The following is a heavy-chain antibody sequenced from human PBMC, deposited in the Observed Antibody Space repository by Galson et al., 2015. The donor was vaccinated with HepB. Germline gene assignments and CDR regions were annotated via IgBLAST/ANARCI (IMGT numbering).Heavy chain of an antibody. V-gene: IGHV3-30*09. Sequence: SLRLSCAASGFTFNNYAMHWVRQAPGKGLEWVAVISYDGSNKYYADSLKGRFAISRDNSKNTLYLQMNSLRAEDTAVYYCARDPIRGSSSWACDYWGQGTLVTVSS. D-gene: IGHD6-13*01. CDR2: ISYDGSNK. CDR1: GFTFNNYA. CDR3: ARDPIRGSSSWACDY. J-gene: IGHJ4*02.